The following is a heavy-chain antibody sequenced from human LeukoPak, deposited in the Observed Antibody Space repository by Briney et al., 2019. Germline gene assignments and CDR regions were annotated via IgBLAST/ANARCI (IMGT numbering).Heavy chain of an antibody. Sequence: GGSLRLSCSASGFTFDSYDMHWVRQVAGKGLEWVAGIDKAGDTYYPDSVKGRFTISRDNSKNTLYLQMNSLRAEDTAVYYCAREVGYGSGSYYFDYWGQGTLVTVSS. J-gene: IGHJ4*02. CDR1: GFTFDSYD. CDR3: AREVGYGSGSYYFDY. D-gene: IGHD3-10*01. CDR2: IDKAGDT. V-gene: IGHV3-13*01.